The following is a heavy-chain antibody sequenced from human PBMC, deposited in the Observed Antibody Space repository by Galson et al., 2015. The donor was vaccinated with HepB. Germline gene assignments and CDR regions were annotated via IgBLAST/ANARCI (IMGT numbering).Heavy chain of an antibody. CDR2: IKQDGSEK. CDR3: ARDPGNAKDYGDYVGAFDI. CDR1: GFTFSSYW. V-gene: IGHV3-7*03. Sequence: SLRLSCAASGFTFSSYWMSWVRQAPGKGLEWVANIKQDGSEKYYVDSVKGRFTISRDNAKNSLYLQMNSLRAEDTAVYYCARDPGNAKDYGDYVGAFDIWGQGTMVTVSS. D-gene: IGHD4-17*01. J-gene: IGHJ3*02.